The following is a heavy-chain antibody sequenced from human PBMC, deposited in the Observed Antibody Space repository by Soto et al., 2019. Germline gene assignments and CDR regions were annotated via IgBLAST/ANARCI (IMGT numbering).Heavy chain of an antibody. D-gene: IGHD1-7*01. Sequence: AGVKGSSKASGYTFTGYYLHWLRQAPGQGLGWRGWINPNSGGTKCAQKFQGWVTMTRDTAISTAYMELSRLESDDTAVYYCARAHQLGLPEFIAFDIWGQGTMVTVSS. CDR1: GYTFTGYY. CDR2: INPNSGGT. V-gene: IGHV1-2*04. J-gene: IGHJ3*02. CDR3: ARAHQLGLPEFIAFDI.